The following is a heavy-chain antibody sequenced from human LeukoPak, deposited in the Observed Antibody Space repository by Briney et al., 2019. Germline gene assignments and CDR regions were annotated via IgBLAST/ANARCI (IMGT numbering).Heavy chain of an antibody. Sequence: SQTLSLTCTVSGGSISNYYWAWIRQPPGKGLEWIGSIYQSGNTYSNSSLKSRVTISVDTSKNQFSLNLNSVTAADTAVYYCARGTVNPCDYWGQGTLVTVSS. J-gene: IGHJ4*02. CDR1: GGSISNYY. D-gene: IGHD3-10*01. CDR3: ARGTVNPCDY. V-gene: IGHV4-59*08. CDR2: IYQSGNT.